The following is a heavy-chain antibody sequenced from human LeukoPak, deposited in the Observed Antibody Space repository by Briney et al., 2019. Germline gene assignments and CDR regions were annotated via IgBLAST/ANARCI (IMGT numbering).Heavy chain of an antibody. J-gene: IGHJ5*02. CDR1: GFTFNTYW. Sequence: TGGSLRLSCAASGFTFNTYWMDWVRQTPGKGLVWISRIEGDGSSTSYADSVRGRFTISRDNAKNTLYLQMNNLRAEDTAVYYCARDPSAFGGWFDPWGQGTLATVSS. CDR2: IEGDGSST. V-gene: IGHV3-74*01. CDR3: ARDPSAFGGWFDP. D-gene: IGHD2-15*01.